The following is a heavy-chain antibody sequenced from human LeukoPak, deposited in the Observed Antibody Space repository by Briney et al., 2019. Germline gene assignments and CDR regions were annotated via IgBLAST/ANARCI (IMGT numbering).Heavy chain of an antibody. V-gene: IGHV4-59*01. J-gene: IGHJ5*02. CDR3: ARGPTVTTLRWFDP. Sequence: PSETLSLTCTVSGGSISSYYWSWIRQPPGKGLEWMGYIYYSGSTNYNPSLKSRVTISVDSPKNQFSLKLSSVAAADTAVYYCARGPTVTTLRWFDPWGQGTLVTVSS. CDR1: GGSISSYY. CDR2: IYYSGST. D-gene: IGHD4-17*01.